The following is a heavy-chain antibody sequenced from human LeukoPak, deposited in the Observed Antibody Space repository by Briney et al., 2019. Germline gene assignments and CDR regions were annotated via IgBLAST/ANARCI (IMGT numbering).Heavy chain of an antibody. CDR1: GYTFTGHY. V-gene: IGHV1-2*02. CDR3: ARDRSGSYDY. Sequence: ASVKVSCKASGYTFTGHYMHWVRQAPGQRLEWMGWINPNSGDTKYPQKFQGRVTMARDTSITTAYMELSRLTSNDTAVYYCARDRSGSYDYWGQGALVTVSS. D-gene: IGHD1-26*01. CDR2: INPNSGDT. J-gene: IGHJ4*02.